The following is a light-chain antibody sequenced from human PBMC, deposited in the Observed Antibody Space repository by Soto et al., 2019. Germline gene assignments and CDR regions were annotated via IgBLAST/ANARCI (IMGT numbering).Light chain of an antibody. Sequence: DIVMTQSPLSLPVTPGEPASISCRSSQSLLHSNGYNYLGLYLQKPGQSAQLLIYLGSNRSSGVPDRFSGSGSGTDFTLNIIRVEAEDVGVYYCMQALQTPPAFGSGTKVDIK. V-gene: IGKV2-28*01. J-gene: IGKJ3*01. CDR3: MQALQTPPA. CDR2: LGS. CDR1: QSLLHSNGYNY.